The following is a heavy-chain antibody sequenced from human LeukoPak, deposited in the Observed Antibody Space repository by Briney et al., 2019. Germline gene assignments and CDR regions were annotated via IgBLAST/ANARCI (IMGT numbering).Heavy chain of an antibody. D-gene: IGHD3-22*01. Sequence: PGGSLRLSCAASGFTFSAYWMHWVRQAPGKGLEWVAVISYDGSNKYYADSAKGRFTISRDNSKNTLFLQMNSLGAEDTAVYYCARDQSYYYDSSGYLIYWGQGTLVTVSS. V-gene: IGHV3-30-3*01. J-gene: IGHJ4*02. CDR3: ARDQSYYYDSSGYLIY. CDR2: ISYDGSNK. CDR1: GFTFSAYW.